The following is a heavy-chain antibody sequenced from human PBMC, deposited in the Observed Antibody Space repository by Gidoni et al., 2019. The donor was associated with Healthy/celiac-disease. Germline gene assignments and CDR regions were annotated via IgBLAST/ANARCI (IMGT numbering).Heavy chain of an antibody. CDR3: ARDRGETYYYDSSGPAGGAFDI. J-gene: IGHJ3*02. Sequence: QVQLVESGGRVVQPGRPLRISWPASGSHFSTHALPWVRPAPGKGLEWVAVISDDGSNRYYADSVKGRFTISRDNSKNTLYLQMNSLRAEDTAVYYCARDRGETYYYDSSGPAGGAFDIWGQGTMVTVSS. D-gene: IGHD3-22*01. CDR1: GSHFSTHA. V-gene: IGHV3-30*04. CDR2: ISDDGSNR.